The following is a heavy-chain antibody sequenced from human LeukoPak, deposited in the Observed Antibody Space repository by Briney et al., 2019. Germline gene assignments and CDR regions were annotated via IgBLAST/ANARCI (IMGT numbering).Heavy chain of an antibody. CDR1: GGSISSYY. J-gene: IGHJ4*02. Sequence: SETLSLTCTVSGGSISSYYWSWIRQPPGKGLEWIRYIYYSGSTNYNPSLKSRVTISVDTSKNQFSLKLSSVTAADTAVYYCARVRGSSRHGAFDYWGQGTLVTVSS. CDR3: ARVRGSSRHGAFDY. D-gene: IGHD6-13*01. V-gene: IGHV4-59*01. CDR2: IYYSGST.